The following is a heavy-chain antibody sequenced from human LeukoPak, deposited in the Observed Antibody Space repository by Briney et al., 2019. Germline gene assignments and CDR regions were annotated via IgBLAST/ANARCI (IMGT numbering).Heavy chain of an antibody. Sequence: SDTVSLTCAVYGGSFSVYYWRWTRHPPGRGRECIGEINHSGSTNYNPFLKGRVTMSVDMSKNQVPLKLSSVTAADTAVYYCARVSSSWYQDWYFDLWGRGPLVTVSS. V-gene: IGHV4-34*01. D-gene: IGHD6-13*01. CDR1: GGSFSVYY. J-gene: IGHJ2*01. CDR3: ARVSSSWYQDWYFDL. CDR2: INHSGST.